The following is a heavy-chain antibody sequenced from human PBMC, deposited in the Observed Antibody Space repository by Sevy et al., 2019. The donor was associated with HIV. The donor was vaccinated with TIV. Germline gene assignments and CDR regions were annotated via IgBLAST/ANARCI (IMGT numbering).Heavy chain of an antibody. V-gene: IGHV4-34*01. J-gene: IGHJ5*02. CDR1: GGSFSGYY. CDR3: ARLRTRITIFGVVIPNWFDP. CDR2: SNHSGST. Sequence: SETLSLTCAVYGGSFSGYYWSWIRQPPGKGLEWIGVSNHSGSTNYNPSLKSRVTISVDTSKNQFSLKLSSVTAADMAVYYCARLRTRITIFGVVIPNWFDPWGQGTLVTVSS. D-gene: IGHD3-3*01.